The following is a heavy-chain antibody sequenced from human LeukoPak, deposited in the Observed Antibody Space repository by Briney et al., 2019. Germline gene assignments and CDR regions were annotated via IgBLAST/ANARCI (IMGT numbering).Heavy chain of an antibody. CDR3: ARNYGGNVPLDY. Sequence: ASVKVSCKASGYTFTDYYIHWVRQAPGQGLEWMGWINPNGGDTRYAQKFQGRVTMTRDTSIATAYMELSRLTSDDTAVYYCARNYGGNVPLDYWGQGPLVTVSS. CDR1: GYTFTDYY. CDR2: INPNGGDT. V-gene: IGHV1-2*02. D-gene: IGHD4-23*01. J-gene: IGHJ4*02.